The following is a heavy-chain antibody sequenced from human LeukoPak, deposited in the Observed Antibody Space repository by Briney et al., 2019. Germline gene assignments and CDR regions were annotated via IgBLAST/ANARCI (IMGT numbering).Heavy chain of an antibody. V-gene: IGHV3-7*01. J-gene: IGHJ5*02. CDR3: APQGA. CDR2: IKPDGSET. CDR1: GFSFSNYW. Sequence: GGSLRLSCAASGFSFSNYWISWVRQAPGKGLEWVANIKPDGSETYYTDSVKGRFIISRDNARHSIYLQMNSLRVEDTAVYHCAPQGAWGQGTLVTVSS. D-gene: IGHD3-16*01.